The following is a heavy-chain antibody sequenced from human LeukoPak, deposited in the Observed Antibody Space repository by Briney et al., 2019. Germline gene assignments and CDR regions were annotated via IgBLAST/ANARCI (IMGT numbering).Heavy chain of an antibody. Sequence: ASVKVSCKASGYTFTSYGISWVRQAPGQGLGWMGWISAYNGNTNYAQKLQGRVTMTTDTSTSTAYMELRSLRSDDTAVYYCARERAIFGVPRGAFDIWGQGTMVTVSS. J-gene: IGHJ3*02. D-gene: IGHD3-3*01. V-gene: IGHV1-18*01. CDR3: ARERAIFGVPRGAFDI. CDR2: ISAYNGNT. CDR1: GYTFTSYG.